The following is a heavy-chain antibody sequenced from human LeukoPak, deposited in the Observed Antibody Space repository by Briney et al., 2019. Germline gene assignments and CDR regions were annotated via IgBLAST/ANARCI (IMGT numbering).Heavy chain of an antibody. CDR1: GGSISSYY. V-gene: IGHV4-59*08. D-gene: IGHD3-3*01. CDR3: ARPYYDFWSGYFGYFDL. Sequence: SETLCVTCTVSGGSISSYYWSWIRQPPGKGLEWIGYIYYSGSTNYNPSLKSRVTISVDTSKNQFSLKLSSVTAADTAVYYCARPYYDFWSGYFGYFDLWGRGTLVTVSS. J-gene: IGHJ2*01. CDR2: IYYSGST.